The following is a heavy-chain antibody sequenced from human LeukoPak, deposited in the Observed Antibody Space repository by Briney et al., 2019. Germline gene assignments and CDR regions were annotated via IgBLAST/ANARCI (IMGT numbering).Heavy chain of an antibody. D-gene: IGHD6-6*01. J-gene: IGHJ4*02. CDR1: GGSISSYY. V-gene: IGHV4-59*08. Sequence: ASETLSLTCTVSGGSISSYYWSWIRQPPGKGLEWIGYIYYSGSTNYNPSLKSRVTVSVDTSKNQFSLKLSSATAADTAVYYCATWTVAARADDNWGQGTLVSVSS. CDR2: IYYSGST. CDR3: ATWTVAARADDN.